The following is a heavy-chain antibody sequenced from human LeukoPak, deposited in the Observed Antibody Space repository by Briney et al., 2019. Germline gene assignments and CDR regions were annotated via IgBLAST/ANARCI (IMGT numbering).Heavy chain of an antibody. V-gene: IGHV3-74*03. Sequence: GGSLRLSCAASGFTFSNTWMHWVRQAPGKGLVWVSRIYNDGISTTYADSVKGRFTISSDNVKNTLYLQMNSLRAEDTAVYYCARDRYYVPDYWGQGTLVTVSS. CDR3: ARDRYYVPDY. J-gene: IGHJ4*02. CDR2: IYNDGIST. D-gene: IGHD3-10*02. CDR1: GFTFSNTW.